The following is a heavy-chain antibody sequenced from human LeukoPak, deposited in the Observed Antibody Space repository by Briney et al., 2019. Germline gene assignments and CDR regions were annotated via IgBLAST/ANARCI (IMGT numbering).Heavy chain of an antibody. CDR2: IYHSGST. Sequence: SETLSLTCTVSGGSISSGGYYWSWIRQPPGKGLEWIGYIYHSGSTYYNPSLKSRVTISVDRSKNQFSLKLSSVTAADTAVYYCATRVEVSTIFGVVSGPYFAFDIWGQGTMVTVSS. D-gene: IGHD3-3*01. V-gene: IGHV4-30-2*01. CDR1: GGSISSGGYY. J-gene: IGHJ3*02. CDR3: ATRVEVSTIFGVVSGPYFAFDI.